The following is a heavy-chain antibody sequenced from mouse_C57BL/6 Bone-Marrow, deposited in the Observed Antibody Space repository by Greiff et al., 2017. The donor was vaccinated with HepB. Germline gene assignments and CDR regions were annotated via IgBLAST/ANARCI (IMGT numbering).Heavy chain of an antibody. CDR1: GYTFTSYW. D-gene: IGHD1-1*01. Sequence: VHVKQSGTVLARPGASVKMSCKTSGYTFTSYWMHWVKQRPGQGLEWIGAIYPGNSDTSYNQKFKGKAKLTAVTSASTAYMELSSLTNEDSAVYYCTIYYGSSPYFDVWGTGTTVTVSS. CDR2: IYPGNSDT. V-gene: IGHV1-5*01. CDR3: TIYYGSSPYFDV. J-gene: IGHJ1*03.